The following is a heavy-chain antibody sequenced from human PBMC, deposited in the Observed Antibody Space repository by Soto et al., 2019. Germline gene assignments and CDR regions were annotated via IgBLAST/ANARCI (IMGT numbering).Heavy chain of an antibody. CDR2: ISTYNGNT. V-gene: IGHV1-18*01. CDR1: GYTFTSYG. D-gene: IGHD6-13*01. J-gene: IGHJ3*02. CDR3: ARDPGYSTTWHQAFDI. Sequence: QVPLVQSGAEVKKPGASVKVSCKASGYTFTSYGISWVRQAPGQGPEWMGRISTYNGNTNYVQKLQGRVTMTTDTSTNTAYMELRSRRYDDTAVYYCARDPGYSTTWHQAFDIWGQGTMVTVSS.